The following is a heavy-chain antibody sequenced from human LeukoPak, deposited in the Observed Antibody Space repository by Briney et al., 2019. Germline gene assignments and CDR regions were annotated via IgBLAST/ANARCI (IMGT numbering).Heavy chain of an antibody. J-gene: IGHJ4*02. Sequence: GGSLRLSCAASGFTFSSYWMSWVRQAPGKGLEWVANIKQDGSEKYYADSVKGRFTISRDNSKNTLYLQMNSLRAEDTAVYYCARGARGGYCSSTSCSQPDYWGQGTLVTVSS. CDR3: ARGARGGYCSSTSCSQPDY. V-gene: IGHV3-7*01. CDR1: GFTFSSYW. D-gene: IGHD2-2*01. CDR2: IKQDGSEK.